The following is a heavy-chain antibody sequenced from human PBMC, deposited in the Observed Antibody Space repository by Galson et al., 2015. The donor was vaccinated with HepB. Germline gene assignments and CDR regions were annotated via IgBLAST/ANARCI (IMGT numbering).Heavy chain of an antibody. V-gene: IGHV1-2*02. CDR2: INPHSGGT. CDR3: ASAACTYTTSCSPNFP. D-gene: IGHD3-16*01. Sequence: SVKVSCKASGYTFTGYYIHWVRQVPGQGHEWMGWINPHSGGTNYAQKFQGRVTMTRDTSISTAYMELSSLRSDDTAVYYCASAACTYTTSCSPNFPWGQGTLVTVSS. CDR1: GYTFTGYY. J-gene: IGHJ5*02.